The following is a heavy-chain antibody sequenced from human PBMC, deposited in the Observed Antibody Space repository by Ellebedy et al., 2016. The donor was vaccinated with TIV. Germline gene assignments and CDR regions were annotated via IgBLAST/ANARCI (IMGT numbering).Heavy chain of an antibody. D-gene: IGHD3-10*01. CDR1: GFTFSSYS. J-gene: IGHJ4*02. Sequence: GESLKISXAASGFTFSSYSMSWVRQAPGKGLEWVAVIWYDGSNKYYGDSVKGRFTISRDNAKNTLYLQMNSLRAEDTAVYYCAREGYYGSGTYTPCLGYWGQGTLVTVSS. CDR2: IWYDGSNK. V-gene: IGHV3-33*08. CDR3: AREGYYGSGTYTPCLGY.